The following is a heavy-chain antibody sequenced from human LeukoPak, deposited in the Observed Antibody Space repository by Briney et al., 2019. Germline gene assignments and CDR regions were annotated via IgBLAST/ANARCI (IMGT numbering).Heavy chain of an antibody. J-gene: IGHJ4*02. D-gene: IGHD2-15*01. CDR1: GFTFSSYA. Sequence: GGSLRLSCAASGFTFSSYAMSWVRQAPGKRREWVSSLSGSGASTSYADSVKGRFTISRDNSKNTLYLQMNSVRAEDTARYYCAKQKGYCSGVRCYYSDYWGQGTLVSVSS. CDR2: LSGSGAST. CDR3: AKQKGYCSGVRCYYSDY. V-gene: IGHV3-23*01.